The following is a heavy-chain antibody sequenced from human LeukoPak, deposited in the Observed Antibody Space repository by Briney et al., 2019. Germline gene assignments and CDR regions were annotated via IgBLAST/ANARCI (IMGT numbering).Heavy chain of an antibody. CDR2: IYPGDSDT. D-gene: IGHD2-15*01. J-gene: IGHJ4*02. CDR3: ARPTSSCSGGSCYSGFDY. Sequence: GESLKISCKGSGYSFTSYWIGWVRQMPGKGLEWMGIIYPGDSDTRYSPSFQGQATISADKSISTAYLQWSSLKASDTAIYYCARPTSSCSGGSCYSGFDYWGQGTLVTVSS. CDR1: GYSFTSYW. V-gene: IGHV5-51*01.